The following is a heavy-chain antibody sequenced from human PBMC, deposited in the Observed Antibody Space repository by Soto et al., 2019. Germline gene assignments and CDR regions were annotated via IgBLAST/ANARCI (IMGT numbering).Heavy chain of an antibody. V-gene: IGHV3-48*02. D-gene: IGHD1-20*01. CDR1: GFTFSSYS. J-gene: IGHJ4*02. CDR2: ISSSSSTI. Sequence: PGGSLRLSCAASGFTFSSYSMNWVRQAPGKGLEWVSYISSSSSTIYYADSVKGRFTISRDNAKNSLYLQMNSLRDEDTAVYYCARDHHPNFGYNWNQYFDYWGQGTLVTVPQ. CDR3: ARDHHPNFGYNWNQYFDY.